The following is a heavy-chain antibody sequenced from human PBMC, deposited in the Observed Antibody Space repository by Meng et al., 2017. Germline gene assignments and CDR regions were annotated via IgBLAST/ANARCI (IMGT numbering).Heavy chain of an antibody. J-gene: IGHJ6*02. Sequence: GESLKISCAASGFTFSSYEMNWVRQAPGKGLEWVSYISSSGSTIYYADSVKGRFTISRDNAKNSLYLQMNSLRAEDTAVYYCARSLSGGDTYYYGMDVWGQGTTVTVSS. CDR3: ARSLSGGDTYYYGMDV. CDR2: ISSSGSTI. D-gene: IGHD2-21*02. CDR1: GFTFSSYE. V-gene: IGHV3-48*03.